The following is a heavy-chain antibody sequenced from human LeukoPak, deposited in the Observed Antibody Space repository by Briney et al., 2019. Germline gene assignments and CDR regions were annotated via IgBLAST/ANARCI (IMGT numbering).Heavy chain of an antibody. J-gene: IGHJ4*02. V-gene: IGHV1-2*02. CDR1: GYTFTGYY. CDR3: ARDLEGYCSGGTCYFDY. Sequence: VSVKVSCKASGYTFTGYYMHWVRQAPGQGLEWMGWINPNRGGTNYAQKFQGRVTMIRDTSIGTAYMELSSLRSDDTAVYYCARDLEGYCSGGTCYFDYWGQGTLVTVSS. D-gene: IGHD2-15*01. CDR2: INPNRGGT.